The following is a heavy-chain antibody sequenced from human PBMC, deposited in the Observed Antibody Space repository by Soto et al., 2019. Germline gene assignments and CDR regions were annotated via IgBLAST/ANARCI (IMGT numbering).Heavy chain of an antibody. J-gene: IGHJ6*02. CDR3: ARDLGYYDFWSGFGSDYGMDV. V-gene: IGHV1-18*04. D-gene: IGHD3-3*01. CDR2: ISAYNGNT. Sequence: ASVKVSCKASGYTFTRYGISWVRQAPGQGLEWMGWISAYNGNTNYAQKLQGRVTMTTDTSTSTAYRELRSLRSDDTAVYYCARDLGYYDFWSGFGSDYGMDVWGQGTTVTVS. CDR1: GYTFTRYG.